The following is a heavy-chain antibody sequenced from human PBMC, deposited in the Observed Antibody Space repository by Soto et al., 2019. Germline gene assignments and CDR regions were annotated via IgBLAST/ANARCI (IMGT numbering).Heavy chain of an antibody. V-gene: IGHV1-18*01. D-gene: IGHD2-2*01. J-gene: IGHJ6*02. CDR3: ARAERHSTSWYAMDV. Sequence: QAQLVQSGAEVKKPGASVKVSCKASGYIFSTYGITWVRQAPGQGLEWMGWISGYNGNTDDGQKLQGRVSMTIETSTSTAYMELRSLRADDTAVYYGARAERHSTSWYAMDVWGQGTTVIVSS. CDR2: ISGYNGNT. CDR1: GYIFSTYG.